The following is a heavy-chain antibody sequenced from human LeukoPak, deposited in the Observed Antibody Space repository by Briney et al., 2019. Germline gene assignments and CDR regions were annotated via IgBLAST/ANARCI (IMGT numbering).Heavy chain of an antibody. D-gene: IGHD3-22*01. CDR3: ARVRRYYDSSGYWRVDAFDI. CDR2: ISAYNGST. CDR1: GYTFNSYG. J-gene: IGHJ3*02. Sequence: ASVRVSCKASGYTFNSYGISWVRQAPGQGLEWMGWISAYNGSTNYAQKLQGRVTMTTDTSTSTAYMELRSLRSDDTAVYYCARVRRYYDSSGYWRVDAFDIWGQGTMVTVSS. V-gene: IGHV1-18*01.